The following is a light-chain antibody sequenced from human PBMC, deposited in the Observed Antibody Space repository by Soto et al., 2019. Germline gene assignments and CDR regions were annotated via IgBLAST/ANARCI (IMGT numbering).Light chain of an antibody. CDR2: KAS. J-gene: IGKJ4*01. CDR1: QSISSW. CDR3: QQYNSYSAT. Sequence: DIQMTQSPSTLSASVGDRVTITCRASQSISSWLAWYQQKPGKAPKLLIYKASSLESGVPSRFSGSGSGTESTLTISSLQPDDFATYYCQQYNSYSATFGGGTKLEIK. V-gene: IGKV1-5*03.